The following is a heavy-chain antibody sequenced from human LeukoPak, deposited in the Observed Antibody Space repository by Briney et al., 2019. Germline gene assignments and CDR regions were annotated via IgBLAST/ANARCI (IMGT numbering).Heavy chain of an antibody. V-gene: IGHV3-23*01. CDR1: GFTFSSYA. Sequence: GGSLRLSCAASGFTFSSYAMSWVRQAPGKGLEWVSAISGSGGSTYYADSVKGRFTISRDNSKNTLYLQMNSLRAKDTAVYYCAKGHSSGWYYFDYWGQGTLVTVSS. CDR2: ISGSGGST. D-gene: IGHD6-19*01. J-gene: IGHJ4*02. CDR3: AKGHSSGWYYFDY.